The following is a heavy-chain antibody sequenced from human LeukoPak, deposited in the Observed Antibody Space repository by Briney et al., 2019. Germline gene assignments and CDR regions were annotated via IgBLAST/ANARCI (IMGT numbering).Heavy chain of an antibody. Sequence: PGWPLRLSCGACGFTFSSCGVHGVRQAPGKRLEWVAVISDDGSNRYYAYSVGDRFTISRDNSKNTLYLQMNSLRAEDTVVYYRAKSGREGDTNYWGQGHLVPVSS. CDR3: AKSGREGDTNY. J-gene: IGHJ4*02. CDR2: ISDDGSNR. CDR1: GFTFSSCG. V-gene: IGHV3-30*18. D-gene: IGHD1-26*01.